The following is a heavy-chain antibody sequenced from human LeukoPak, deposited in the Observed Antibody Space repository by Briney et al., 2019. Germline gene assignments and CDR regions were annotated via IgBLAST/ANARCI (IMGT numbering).Heavy chain of an antibody. CDR3: AKDLSSAITSALVLDV. CDR1: GFTFDDYA. J-gene: IGHJ6*02. D-gene: IGHD3-22*01. Sequence: GGSLRLSCTVSGFTFDDYAMHWVRHTPGKGLEWVARINWNRDNIGYGDSVKGRFTISRDNFKNVLYLQMNSLRPEDTALYYCAKDLSSAITSALVLDVWGQGTTV. CDR2: INWNRDNI. V-gene: IGHV3-9*01.